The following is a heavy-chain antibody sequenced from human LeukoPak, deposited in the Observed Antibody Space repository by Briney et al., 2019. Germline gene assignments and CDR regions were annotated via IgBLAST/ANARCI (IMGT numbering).Heavy chain of an antibody. CDR2: ISSSSSYI. CDR3: ARATWITIFGVVGPGAFDI. Sequence: GGSLRLSCAASGFTFSSYSMNWVRQAPGKGLEWVSSISSSSSYIYYADSVKGRFTISRDNAKNSLYLQMNSLRAEDTAVYYCARATWITIFGVVGPGAFDIWGQGTMVTLSS. J-gene: IGHJ3*02. D-gene: IGHD3-3*01. CDR1: GFTFSSYS. V-gene: IGHV3-21*01.